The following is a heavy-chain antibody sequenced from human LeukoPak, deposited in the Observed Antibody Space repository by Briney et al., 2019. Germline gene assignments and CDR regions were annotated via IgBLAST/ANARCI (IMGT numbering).Heavy chain of an antibody. D-gene: IGHD3-22*01. CDR1: GGSISSYY. J-gene: IGHJ2*01. CDR2: IYYSGST. Sequence: PSETLSLTCTVSGGSISSYYWSWLRQPPGKGLEWIGYIYYSGSTNYNPSLKSRVTISVDTSKNQFSLKLSSVTAADTAVYYCARQKYYYDSSGYYYGGYFDLWGRGTLVTVSS. CDR3: ARQKYYYDSSGYYYGGYFDL. V-gene: IGHV4-59*08.